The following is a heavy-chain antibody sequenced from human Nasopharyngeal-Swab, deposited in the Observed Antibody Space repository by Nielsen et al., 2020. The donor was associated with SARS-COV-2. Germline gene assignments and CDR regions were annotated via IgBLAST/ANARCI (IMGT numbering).Heavy chain of an antibody. CDR3: ARDSTYDILTGYPFDY. V-gene: IGHV3-7*01. D-gene: IGHD3-9*01. CDR2: IKQDGSEK. J-gene: IGHJ4*02. Sequence: VRQAPGKGLEWVANIKQDGSEKYYVDSVKGRFTISRDNAKNSLYLQMNSLRAEDTAVYYCARDSTYDILTGYPFDYWGQGTLVTVSS.